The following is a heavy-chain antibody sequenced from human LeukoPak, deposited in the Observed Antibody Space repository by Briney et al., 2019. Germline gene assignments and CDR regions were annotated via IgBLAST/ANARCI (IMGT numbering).Heavy chain of an antibody. V-gene: IGHV3-23*01. CDR3: PKGSTVGAQPDY. CDR1: GFTFSSYA. J-gene: IGHJ4*02. Sequence: PGGSLRLSCAASGFTFSSYAMIWVRQAPGKGLEWVSIILAGSSTYYTDSVKGRFTISRDNSKNTLYLQMDSLRAEDTAVYYCPKGSTVGAQPDYWGQGTLVTVSS. D-gene: IGHD4-23*01. CDR2: ILAGSST.